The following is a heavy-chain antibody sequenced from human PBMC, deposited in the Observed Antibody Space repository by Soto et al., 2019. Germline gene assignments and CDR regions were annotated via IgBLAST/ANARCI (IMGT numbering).Heavy chain of an antibody. J-gene: IGHJ3*02. Sequence: SVKLTCKDSGYAFTSNGISWVRQAPGQGLEWMGWISAYNGNTNYAQKLQGRVTMTTDTSTSTAYMELRSLRSDDTAVYYCARRLLWFGESFDAFDIWGQGTMVTVSS. CDR3: ARRLLWFGESFDAFDI. CDR1: GYAFTSNG. D-gene: IGHD3-10*01. V-gene: IGHV1-18*01. CDR2: ISAYNGNT.